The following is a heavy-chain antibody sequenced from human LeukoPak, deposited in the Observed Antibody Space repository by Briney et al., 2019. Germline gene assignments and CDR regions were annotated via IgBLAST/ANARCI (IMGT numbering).Heavy chain of an antibody. CDR3: ARVQWELRGVGSYFEY. J-gene: IGHJ4*02. D-gene: IGHD1-26*01. V-gene: IGHV3-7*01. CDR2: IKQDGSEK. CDR1: GFTFSSYW. Sequence: GGSLRPSCVVSGFTFSSYWMSWVRQAPGKGLEWVANIKQDGSEKYYVDSVKGRFTMSRDNAKNSLYLQMNSLRAEDTVVYYCARVQWELRGVGSYFEYWGQGALVTVSS.